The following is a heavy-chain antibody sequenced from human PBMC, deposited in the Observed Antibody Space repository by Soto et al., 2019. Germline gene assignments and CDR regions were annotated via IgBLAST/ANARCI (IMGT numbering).Heavy chain of an antibody. J-gene: IGHJ1*01. Sequence: GALRLSGAASVFTFTNAWMSWVRQAPGKGLEWVGRIKSKTDGGTTDYAAPVKGRFTISRDDSKNTLYLQMNSLKTEDTAVYYCTTARGTYGAEYFQHWGQGTLVTVSS. D-gene: IGHD4-17*01. CDR3: TTARGTYGAEYFQH. V-gene: IGHV3-15*01. CDR1: VFTFTNAW. CDR2: IKSKTDGGTT.